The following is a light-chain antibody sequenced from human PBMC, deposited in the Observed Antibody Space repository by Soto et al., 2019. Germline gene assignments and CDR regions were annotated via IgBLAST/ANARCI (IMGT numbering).Light chain of an antibody. CDR1: QSIDRW. Sequence: DIQLTQSPSTLSASVGDRVTITCRASQSIDRWLAWYQQKLGKAPQLLIHDASSLESGVPSRFSCSGSGTEFTLTINSLQPDDFATYYGQQYNHYYSFGQGTKLEIK. CDR3: QQYNHYYS. V-gene: IGKV1-5*01. J-gene: IGKJ2*03. CDR2: DAS.